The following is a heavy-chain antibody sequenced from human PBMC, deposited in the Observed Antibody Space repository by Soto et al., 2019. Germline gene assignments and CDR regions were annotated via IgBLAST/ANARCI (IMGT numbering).Heavy chain of an antibody. CDR1: GFTFSSYA. V-gene: IGHV3-64*01. J-gene: IGHJ2*01. CDR3: ASLLSIVYDYGDYRKNWYFDL. D-gene: IGHD4-17*01. CDR2: ISSNGGST. Sequence: GGSLRLSCAASGFTFSSYAMHWVRQAPGKGLEYVSAISSNGGSTYYANSVKGRFTISRDNSKNTLYLQMGSLRAEDMAVYYCASLLSIVYDYGDYRKNWYFDLWGRGTLVTVSS.